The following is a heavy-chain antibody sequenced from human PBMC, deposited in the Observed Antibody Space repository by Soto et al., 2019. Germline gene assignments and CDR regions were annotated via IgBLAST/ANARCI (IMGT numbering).Heavy chain of an antibody. CDR1: GYTFTSYG. Sequence: GASVKVSCKASGYTFTSYGISWVRQAPGQGLEWMGIINPSGGSTSYAQKFQGRVTMTRDTRTVYMELNSLRSEDTAVYYCASSHYESSGYSGFDPWGQGTQVTVSS. D-gene: IGHD3-22*01. CDR3: ASSHYESSGYSGFDP. CDR2: INPSGGST. J-gene: IGHJ5*02. V-gene: IGHV1-46*01.